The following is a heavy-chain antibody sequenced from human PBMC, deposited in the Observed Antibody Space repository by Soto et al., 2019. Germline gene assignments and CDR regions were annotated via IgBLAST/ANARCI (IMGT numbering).Heavy chain of an antibody. CDR3: ARVYHEIEAAYYGMDV. V-gene: IGHV3-13*01. Sequence: GGSLRLSCAASGFTFSSYDMHWVRQATGKGLEWVSAIGTAGDTYYPGSVKGRFTISRENAKNSLYLQMNSLRAEDTAVYYCARVYHEIEAAYYGMDVWGQGTTVTVSS. CDR1: GFTFSSYD. J-gene: IGHJ6*02. CDR2: IGTAGDT. D-gene: IGHD6-25*01.